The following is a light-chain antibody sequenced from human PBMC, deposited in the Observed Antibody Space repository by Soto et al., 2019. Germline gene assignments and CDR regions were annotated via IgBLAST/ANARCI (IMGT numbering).Light chain of an antibody. Sequence: EIVMTQSPATLSVSPGERATLSCRASQSVSSNLAWYQQKPGQAPRLLIYGASTRATGIPARFSGSGSGTEFPLTISSLQSEDFAVYYGQQYNNWLTFGGGTKVEIK. V-gene: IGKV3-15*01. CDR2: GAS. CDR3: QQYNNWLT. CDR1: QSVSSN. J-gene: IGKJ4*01.